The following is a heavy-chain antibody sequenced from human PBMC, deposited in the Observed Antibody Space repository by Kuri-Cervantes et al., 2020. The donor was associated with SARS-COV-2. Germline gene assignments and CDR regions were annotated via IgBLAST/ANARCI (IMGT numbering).Heavy chain of an antibody. D-gene: IGHD5-12*01. Sequence: GSLRLSCTVSSGSISNYYWSWIRQPPGKGLEWIGYIYYSGSTNYNPSLKSRVTISVDTSKNQFSLKLSSVTAADTAVYYCAREGTSGYDFSYYYGMDVWGQGTTVTVSS. CDR3: AREGTSGYDFSYYYGMDV. J-gene: IGHJ6*02. CDR1: SGSISNYY. CDR2: IYYSGST. V-gene: IGHV4-59*01.